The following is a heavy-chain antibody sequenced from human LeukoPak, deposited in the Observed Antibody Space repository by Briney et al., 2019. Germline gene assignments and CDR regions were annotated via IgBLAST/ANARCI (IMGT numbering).Heavy chain of an antibody. D-gene: IGHD3-10*01. CDR3: ARGLRHTSYYGPGKRART. CDR1: GGSFSGYY. J-gene: IGHJ5*02. V-gene: IGHV4-34*01. CDR2: INHSGST. Sequence: SETLSLTCAVYGGSFSGYYWSWIRQPPGKGLEWIGEINHSGSTNYNPSLKSRVTISVDTSKNQFSLKLSSVTAADTAVYYCARGLRHTSYYGPGKRARTWGQGTLVTVSS.